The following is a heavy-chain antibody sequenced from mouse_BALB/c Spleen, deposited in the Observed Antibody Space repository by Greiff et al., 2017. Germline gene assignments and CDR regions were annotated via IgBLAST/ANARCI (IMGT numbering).Heavy chain of an antibody. CDR2: IDTSDSYT. J-gene: IGHJ4*01. Sequence: QVQLQQPGAELVMPGASVKMSCKASGYTFTDYWMHWVKQRPGQGLEWIGAIDTSDSYTSYNQKFKGKATLTVDESSSTAYMQLSSLTSEDSAVYYCARLYYGSSPYAMDDWGQGTSVTVSS. D-gene: IGHD1-1*01. CDR1: GYTFTDYW. CDR3: ARLYYGSSPYAMDD. V-gene: IGHV1-69*01.